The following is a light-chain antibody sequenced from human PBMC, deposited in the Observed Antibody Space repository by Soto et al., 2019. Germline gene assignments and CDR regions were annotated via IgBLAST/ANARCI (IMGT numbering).Light chain of an antibody. V-gene: IGLV2-14*01. CDR1: SSDVGGYNY. CDR2: DVT. CDR3: SSYPSSSTYV. Sequence: QSALTQPASVSGSPGQWVAISCTGTSSDVGGYNYVSWYQQHPGKAPKLIIYDVTNRPSGVSTRFSGSMSGNTASLTISGLQAEDEADYYCSSYPSSSTYVFGTGIKLTVL. J-gene: IGLJ1*01.